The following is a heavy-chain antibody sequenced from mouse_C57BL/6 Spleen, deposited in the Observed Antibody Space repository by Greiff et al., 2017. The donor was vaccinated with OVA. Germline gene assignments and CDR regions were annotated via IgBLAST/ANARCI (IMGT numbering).Heavy chain of an antibody. V-gene: IGHV1-50*01. J-gene: IGHJ3*02. Sequence: QVQLQQPGAELVKPGASVKLSCKASGYTFTSYWMQWVKQRPGQGLEWIGEIDPSDSYTNYNQKFKGKATLTVDTSSSTAYMQLSSLTSEDSAVYDCARREGSWGQETLVTVSA. CDR1: GYTFTSYW. CDR2: IDPSDSYT. CDR3: ARREGS.